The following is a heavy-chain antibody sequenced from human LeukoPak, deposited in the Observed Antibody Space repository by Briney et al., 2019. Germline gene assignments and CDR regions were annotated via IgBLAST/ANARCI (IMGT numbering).Heavy chain of an antibody. V-gene: IGHV4-34*01. D-gene: IGHD2-15*01. J-gene: IGHJ4*02. CDR1: GGSFSGYY. CDR3: ARGTDIVVVVAADYFDY. CDR2: INHSGST. Sequence: SETLSLTCAVYGGSFSGYYWSWIRQPPGKGLEWIGEINHSGSTNYNPSLKSRVTISVDTSKNQFSLKLSSVTAADTAVYYCARGTDIVVVVAADYFDYWGQGTLVTVSS.